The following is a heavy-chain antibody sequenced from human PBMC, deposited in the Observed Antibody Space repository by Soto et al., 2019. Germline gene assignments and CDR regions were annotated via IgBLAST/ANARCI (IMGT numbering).Heavy chain of an antibody. CDR1: GDSISRGGYY. CDR2: IYHSGST. D-gene: IGHD2-21*01. Sequence: QVQLQESGPGLVKPSQTLSLTCTVSGDSISRGGYYWNWLRQHPRKGLEWIGYIYHSGSTIYNPSLKGRVTRSVDTSKNRLSLELSNVTAADTAVYYCARDGAGAYGLGWFDPWGQGILVTVSS. V-gene: IGHV4-31*03. CDR3: ARDGAGAYGLGWFDP. J-gene: IGHJ5*02.